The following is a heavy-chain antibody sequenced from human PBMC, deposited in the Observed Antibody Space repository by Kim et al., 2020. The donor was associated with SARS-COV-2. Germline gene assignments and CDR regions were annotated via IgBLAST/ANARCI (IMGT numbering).Heavy chain of an antibody. V-gene: IGHV3-43*01. CDR1: GLTFDDYT. CDR2: ISWDGGST. CDR3: AKDLGFGGVIVGGFDY. J-gene: IGHJ4*02. Sequence: GGSLRLSCAASGLTFDDYTMHGVRQAPGKGLEWVSLISWDGGSTYYADSVKGRFTISRDNSKNSLYLQMNSLRTEDTALYYCAKDLGFGGVIVGGFDYWGQGTLVTVSS. D-gene: IGHD3-16*02.